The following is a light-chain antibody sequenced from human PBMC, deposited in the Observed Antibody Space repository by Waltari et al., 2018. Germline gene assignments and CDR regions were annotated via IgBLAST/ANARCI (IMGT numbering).Light chain of an antibody. CDR2: NNS. V-gene: IGLV1-44*01. Sequence: SVLTQPPSASGTPGQRVTISCSGTSSNIGRNSVNWYQQVPGTAPKLLIYNNSQRPSGVPDRFSVSKSGTSASLDISGLQSEDEADYYCAAWDDSLNGVFGGGTKLTVL. CDR1: SSNIGRNS. J-gene: IGLJ3*02. CDR3: AAWDDSLNGV.